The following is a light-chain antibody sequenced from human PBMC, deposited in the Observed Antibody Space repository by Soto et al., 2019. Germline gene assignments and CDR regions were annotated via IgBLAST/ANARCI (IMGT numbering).Light chain of an antibody. V-gene: IGKV3-20*01. CDR3: QHYSRCPPWT. Sequence: EIVLTQSPGTLSLSPGERATLSCRASQSVISDYLAWYQQKPGQAPRLLIYAASSRATGIPDRFSGSGSGTDFTLTISRLVPDDFAVDYCQHYSRCPPWTFGQGTKVEIK. CDR2: AAS. CDR1: QSVISDY. J-gene: IGKJ1*01.